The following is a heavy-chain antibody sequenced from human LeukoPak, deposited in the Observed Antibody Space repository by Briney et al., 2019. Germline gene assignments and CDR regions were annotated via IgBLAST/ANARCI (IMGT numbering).Heavy chain of an antibody. CDR2: IRGGGGST. D-gene: IGHD2-2*01. CDR1: GFTFSSYC. Sequence: GGSRRLSWAAAGFTFSSYCMNWVRQAEGKGLEWGSVIRGGGGSTSYADSVKGRFTISGDNSKSTLFLKMNSLRAEDTAVYYCAKGGYCSSTSCYVGWFDPWGQGTLVTVSS. J-gene: IGHJ5*02. V-gene: IGHV3-23*01. CDR3: AKGGYCSSTSCYVGWFDP.